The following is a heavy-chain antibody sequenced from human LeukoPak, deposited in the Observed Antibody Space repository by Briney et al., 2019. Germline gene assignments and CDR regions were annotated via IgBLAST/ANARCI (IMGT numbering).Heavy chain of an antibody. CDR3: ARRITMVRGALNFFDY. CDR1: GYSFTSYW. J-gene: IGHJ4*02. CDR2: IYPGDSDT. V-gene: IGHV5-51*01. Sequence: GESLKISCQGSGYSFTSYWIGWVRQMPGKGLEWMGIIYPGDSDTRYSPSFQGQVTISADKSISTAYLQWSSLKASDTAMYYCARRITMVRGALNFFDYWGQGTLVTVSS. D-gene: IGHD3-10*01.